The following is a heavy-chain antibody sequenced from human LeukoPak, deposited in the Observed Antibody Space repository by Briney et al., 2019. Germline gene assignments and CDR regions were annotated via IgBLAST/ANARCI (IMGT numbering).Heavy chain of an antibody. V-gene: IGHV1-69*06. CDR1: GGTFSSYA. D-gene: IGHD3-3*01. J-gene: IGHJ4*02. CDR2: IILIFGAP. CDR3: TREQGGDLITIFGVIILHPFDY. Sequence: VASVNVSCKASGGTFSSYAISWVRQAPGQGLEWMGRIILIFGAPNYPQKFQSRVTITADKSTSTAYMELSSLRSEDTVVYYRTREQGGDLITIFGVIILHPFDYWGQGTLVTVSS.